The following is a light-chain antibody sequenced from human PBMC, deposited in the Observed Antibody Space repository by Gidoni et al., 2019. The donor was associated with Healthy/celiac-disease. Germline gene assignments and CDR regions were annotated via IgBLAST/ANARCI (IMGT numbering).Light chain of an antibody. V-gene: IGKV3-20*01. CDR3: QQYVTSPWT. Sequence: EIVLTQSPGTLSLSPGARATLSCRASQSVSSNYLAWYQQKPGQAPRLLIYDASSRATGIPDRFSGSGSGADFTLTISRLEPEDFAVYYCQQYVTSPWTFGQGTKVEIK. J-gene: IGKJ1*01. CDR1: QSVSSNY. CDR2: DAS.